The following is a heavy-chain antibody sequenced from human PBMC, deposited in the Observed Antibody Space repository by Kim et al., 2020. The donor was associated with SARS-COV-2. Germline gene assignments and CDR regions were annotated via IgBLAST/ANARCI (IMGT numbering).Heavy chain of an antibody. V-gene: IGHV3-33*05. Sequence: GGSLRLSCAASGFTFSSYGMHWVRQAPGKGLEWVAVISYDGSNKYYADSVKGRFTISRDNSKNTLYLQMNSLRAEDTAVYYCARCSEGLRYFDWLGAEGPNYGMDVWGQGTTVTVSS. J-gene: IGHJ6*02. CDR1: GFTFSSYG. D-gene: IGHD3-9*01. CDR2: ISYDGSNK. CDR3: ARCSEGLRYFDWLGAEGPNYGMDV.